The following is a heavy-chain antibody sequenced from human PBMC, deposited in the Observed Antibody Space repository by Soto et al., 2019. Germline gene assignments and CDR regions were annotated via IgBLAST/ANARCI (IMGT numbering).Heavy chain of an antibody. Sequence: SLKRSCKASGSSFSIYPIGWLRQKNEQGLEWMGGIIPIFGTANYAQKFQGRVTITADESTSTAYMELSSLRSEDTAVYYCARGTAIAAAVAHLYYYYGMDVWGQGTMVTLSS. CDR2: IIPIFGTA. J-gene: IGHJ6*02. CDR3: ARGTAIAAAVAHLYYYYGMDV. CDR1: GSSFSIYP. V-gene: IGHV1-69*01. D-gene: IGHD6-13*01.